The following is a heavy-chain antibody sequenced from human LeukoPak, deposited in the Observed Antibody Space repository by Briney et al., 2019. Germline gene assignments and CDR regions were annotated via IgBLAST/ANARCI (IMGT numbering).Heavy chain of an antibody. J-gene: IGHJ4*02. CDR2: IYYSDS. D-gene: IGHD5-12*01. V-gene: IGHV4-30-4*07. CDR1: GGSISSGAYS. CDR3: ASHSGGYAY. Sequence: SETLSLTCAVSGGSISSGAYSWSWIRLPPGKGLEWIGYIYYSDSFYNPSLKSRVTISVDTSKNQFPLRLNSVTAADTAVYYCASHSGGYAYWGQGTLVTVSS.